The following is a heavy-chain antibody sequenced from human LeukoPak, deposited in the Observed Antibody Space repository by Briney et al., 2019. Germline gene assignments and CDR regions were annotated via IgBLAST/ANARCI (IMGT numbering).Heavy chain of an antibody. V-gene: IGHV1-18*01. J-gene: IGHJ5*02. CDR3: AIDRAGFNCSSTSCYLMSWFDP. Sequence: ASVKVSCKASGYTFTSYGISWVRQAPGQGLEWMGWISAYNGNTNYAQKLQGRVTMTTDTSTSTAYMELRSLRSDDTAVYYCAIDRAGFNCSSTSCYLMSWFDPWGQGTLVTVSS. D-gene: IGHD2-2*01. CDR2: ISAYNGNT. CDR1: GYTFTSYG.